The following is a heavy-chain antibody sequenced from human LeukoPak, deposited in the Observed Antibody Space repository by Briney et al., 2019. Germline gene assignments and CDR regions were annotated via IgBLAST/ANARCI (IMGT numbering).Heavy chain of an antibody. CDR1: GYTFTSYG. D-gene: IGHD6-13*01. V-gene: IGHV1-18*01. CDR2: ISAYNGNT. Sequence: ASVKVSCKASGYTFTSYGISWVRQAPGQGLEWMGWISAYNGNTNYAQKLQGRVTMTTDTSTSTAYMELRSPRSDDTAVYYCARDTGLPYSSSWYAAFDYWGQGTLVTVSS. J-gene: IGHJ4*02. CDR3: ARDTGLPYSSSWYAAFDY.